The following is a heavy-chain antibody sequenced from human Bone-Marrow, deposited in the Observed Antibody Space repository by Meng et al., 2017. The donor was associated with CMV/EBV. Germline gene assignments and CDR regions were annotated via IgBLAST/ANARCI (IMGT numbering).Heavy chain of an antibody. V-gene: IGHV3-21*01. J-gene: IGHJ4*02. CDR3: ARDKGWDSGSSSFDY. CDR1: GFNFGDYA. CDR2: ISSSSSYI. D-gene: IGHD1-26*01. Sequence: GESLKISCAASGFNFGDYAMSWVRQAPGKGPEWVSAISSSSSYIYYADSVKGRFTISRDNAKNSLYLQMNSLRAEDTAVYYCARDKGWDSGSSSFDYWGQGTLVTVSS.